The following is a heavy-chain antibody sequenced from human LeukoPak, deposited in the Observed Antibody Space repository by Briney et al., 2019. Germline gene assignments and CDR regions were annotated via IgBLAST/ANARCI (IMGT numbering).Heavy chain of an antibody. Sequence: PSETLSLTCAVYGGSFSGYHWSWIRQPPGKGLEWIGEINHSGSTNYNPSLKSRVTISVDTSKNQFSLKLSSVTAADTAVYYCARGLGYSSFNWFDPWGQGTLVTVSS. V-gene: IGHV4-34*01. CDR3: ARGLGYSSFNWFDP. D-gene: IGHD6-13*01. CDR2: INHSGST. J-gene: IGHJ5*02. CDR1: GGSFSGYH.